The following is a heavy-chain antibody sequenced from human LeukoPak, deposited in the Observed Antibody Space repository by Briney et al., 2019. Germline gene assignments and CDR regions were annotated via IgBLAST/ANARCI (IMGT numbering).Heavy chain of an antibody. CDR3: ASLYYDYVWGSYPLQPLFDY. V-gene: IGHV3-23*01. CDR2: ISGSGGST. CDR1: GFTFSSYA. D-gene: IGHD3-16*02. Sequence: GGSLRLSCAASGFTFSSYAMSWVRQAPVKVLEWVSAISGSGGSTYYADSVKGRFTISRDNSKNTLYLQMNSLRAEDTAVYYCASLYYDYVWGSYPLQPLFDYWGQGTLVTVSS. J-gene: IGHJ4*02.